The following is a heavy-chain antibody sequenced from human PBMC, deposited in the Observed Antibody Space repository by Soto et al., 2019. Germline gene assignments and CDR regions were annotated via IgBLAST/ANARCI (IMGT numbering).Heavy chain of an antibody. V-gene: IGHV4-34*01. CDR2: INHSGST. J-gene: IGHJ4*02. Sequence: SETLSLTCAVYGGSFSGYYWSWIRQPPGKGLEWIGEINHSGSTNYNPSLKSRVTISVDTSKNQLSLKLTSVTAADTAVYYCARYRHRSGWTYFDYWGQGSLVT. D-gene: IGHD6-19*01. CDR3: ARYRHRSGWTYFDY. CDR1: GGSFSGYY.